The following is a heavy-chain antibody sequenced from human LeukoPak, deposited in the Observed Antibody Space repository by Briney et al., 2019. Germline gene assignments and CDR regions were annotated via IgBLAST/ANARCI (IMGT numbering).Heavy chain of an antibody. CDR1: GGSISSSNW. Sequence: SETLSLTCAVSGGSISSSNWWSWVRPPPGKGLEWIGEIYHSGSTNYNPSLKSRVTMSVDTSKNQFSLKLSFVTAADTAVYYCARVAYYGSGSGFDPWGQGTLVTVSS. V-gene: IGHV4-4*02. CDR2: IYHSGST. D-gene: IGHD3-10*01. J-gene: IGHJ5*02. CDR3: ARVAYYGSGSGFDP.